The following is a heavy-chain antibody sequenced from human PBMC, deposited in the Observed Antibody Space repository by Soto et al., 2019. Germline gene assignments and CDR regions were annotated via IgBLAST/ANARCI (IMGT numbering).Heavy chain of an antibody. Sequence: QVQLVQSGAEVKKPGSSVKVSCKASGGTFSSYAISWVRQAPGQGLEWMGGIVPIFGTANYAQKFQGRVTITADESTSTAYMELSSLRSEDTAVYYCARPSPAITHVGDAFDIWGQGTMVTVSS. J-gene: IGHJ3*02. CDR1: GGTFSSYA. D-gene: IGHD2-21*02. V-gene: IGHV1-69*12. CDR2: IVPIFGTA. CDR3: ARPSPAITHVGDAFDI.